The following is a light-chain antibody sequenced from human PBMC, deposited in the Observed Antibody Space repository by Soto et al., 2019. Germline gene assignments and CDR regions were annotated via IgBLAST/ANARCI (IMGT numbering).Light chain of an antibody. J-gene: IGLJ2*01. CDR1: SSDIGGLYNY. CDR2: DVN. V-gene: IGLV2-14*03. CDR3: SAYSSGATHVV. Sequence: QSALTQPASVSGSPGQSITISCTGTSSDIGGLYNYVSWYQQHPGKAPKLLMYDVNDRPSGVSDRFSGSKSGNTASLTISGLQAEDEADYFCSAYSSGATHVVFGGGTKVTVL.